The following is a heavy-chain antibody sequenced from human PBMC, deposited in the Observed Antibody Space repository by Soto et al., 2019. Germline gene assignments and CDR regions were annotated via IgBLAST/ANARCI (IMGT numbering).Heavy chain of an antibody. CDR1: GFTFSSYS. D-gene: IGHD2-2*01. V-gene: IGHV3-21*01. CDR2: ISSSSSYI. Sequence: PGGSLRLSCAASGFTFSSYSMNWVHQAPGKGLEWVSSISSSSSYIYYADSVKGRFTISRDNAKNSLYLQMNSLRAEDTAVYYCAREEVVLVPVNYYYYGMDVWGQGTTVTVSS. J-gene: IGHJ6*02. CDR3: AREEVVLVPVNYYYYGMDV.